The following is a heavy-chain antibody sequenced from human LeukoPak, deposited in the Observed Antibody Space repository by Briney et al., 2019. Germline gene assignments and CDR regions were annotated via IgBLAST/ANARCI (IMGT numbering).Heavy chain of an antibody. D-gene: IGHD4-17*01. J-gene: IGHJ4*02. CDR1: GGTFSSYA. CDR2: IIPIFGTA. CDR3: ATYYGDYAYFDY. Sequence: SVKVSCKASGGTFSSYAISWVWQAPGQGLEWMGGIIPIFGTANYAQKFQGRVTITADESTSTAYMELSSLRSEDTAVYYCATYYGDYAYFDYWGQGALVTVSS. V-gene: IGHV1-69*13.